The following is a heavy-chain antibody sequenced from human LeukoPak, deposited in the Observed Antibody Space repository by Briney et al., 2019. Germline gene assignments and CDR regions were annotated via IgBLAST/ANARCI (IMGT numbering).Heavy chain of an antibody. CDR2: FDPEDGET. V-gene: IGHV1-24*01. CDR1: GYTHTELS. J-gene: IGHJ6*04. CDR3: ATNHNSIVVVPAAMSLDV. D-gene: IGHD2-2*01. Sequence: GASVTVSCKVSGYTHTELSMHWVRQAPGKGLEWMGGFDPEDGETIYAQKFQGRVTMTEDTSTDTAYMELSSLRSEDTAVYYCATNHNSIVVVPAAMSLDVWGKGTTVTVSS.